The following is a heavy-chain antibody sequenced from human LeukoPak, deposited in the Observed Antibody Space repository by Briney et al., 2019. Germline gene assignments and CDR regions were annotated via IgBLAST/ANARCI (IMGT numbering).Heavy chain of an antibody. CDR3: AKAGSIRFDY. V-gene: IGHV3-7*03. Sequence: GGSLRLSCAASGFTFTTYWMSWVRQLPGKGLEWVANINQDGTEKYYVDSVKGRFTISRDNSKNTLYLQMNSLRAEDTAVYYCAKAGSIRFDYWGQGTLVTVSS. J-gene: IGHJ4*02. CDR2: INQDGTEK. D-gene: IGHD1-26*01. CDR1: GFTFTTYW.